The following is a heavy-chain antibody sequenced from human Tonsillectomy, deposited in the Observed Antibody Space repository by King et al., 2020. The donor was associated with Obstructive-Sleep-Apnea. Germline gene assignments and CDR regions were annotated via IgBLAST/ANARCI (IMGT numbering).Heavy chain of an antibody. J-gene: IGHJ3*02. CDR1: GGSISSSNW. CDR2: IYHSWTT. V-gene: IGHV4-4*02. CDR3: ARDQSYSSSSVSDTFDI. D-gene: IGHD6-6*01. Sequence: VQLQESGPGLVKPSGTLSLTCAVSGGSISSSNWWSWVRQPPGKGLEWIGEIYHSWTTNYTPSLKSRVTKSVDKSKNQFSLKLSSVTAADTAVYYCARDQSYSSSSVSDTFDIWGQGTMVTDSS.